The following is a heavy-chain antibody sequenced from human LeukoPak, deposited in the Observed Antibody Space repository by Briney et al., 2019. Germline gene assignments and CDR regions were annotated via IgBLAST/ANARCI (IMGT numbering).Heavy chain of an antibody. V-gene: IGHV1-69*04. CDR2: IIPILGIA. Sequence: SVKVSCKASVGTFSSYAILWVRQAPGQGLEWMGRIIPILGIANYAQKVQGRVTITADKSTSTAYMELTRLRCEDTAVYYCARVSSSSSVWFDPWGQGTLVTVSS. J-gene: IGHJ5*02. D-gene: IGHD6-6*01. CDR3: ARVSSSSSVWFDP. CDR1: VGTFSSYA.